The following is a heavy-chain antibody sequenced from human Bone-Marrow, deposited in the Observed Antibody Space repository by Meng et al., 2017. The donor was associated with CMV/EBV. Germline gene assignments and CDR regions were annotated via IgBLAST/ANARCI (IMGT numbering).Heavy chain of an antibody. CDR2: IYYSGST. Sequence: QVQLQESGPGLVKPSQTLSLPCTVSGGSISSGGYYWSWIRQHPGKGLEWIGYIYYSGSTYHNPSLKSRVTISVDTSKNQFSLKLSSVTATDTAVYYCARVGHYYGLDYWGQGTLVTVSS. V-gene: IGHV4-31*03. CDR1: GGSISSGGYY. CDR3: ARVGHYYGLDY. J-gene: IGHJ4*02. D-gene: IGHD3-10*01.